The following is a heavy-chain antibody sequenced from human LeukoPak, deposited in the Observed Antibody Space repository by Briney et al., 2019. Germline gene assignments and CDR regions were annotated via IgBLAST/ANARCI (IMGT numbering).Heavy chain of an antibody. V-gene: IGHV3-21*01. CDR3: ARARPPLYCSSTSCDDTTWEAYFDY. J-gene: IGHJ4*02. Sequence: PGGSLRLSCAASGFTFSSYSMNWVRQAPGKGREWVSSISIISSEVYYAHSVKGRFTIARDNAKNPLYLQMNNLRAQDTAVYYCARARPPLYCSSTSCDDTTWEAYFDYWGQGTLVTVSS. CDR1: GFTFSSYS. CDR2: ISIISSEV. D-gene: IGHD2-2*01.